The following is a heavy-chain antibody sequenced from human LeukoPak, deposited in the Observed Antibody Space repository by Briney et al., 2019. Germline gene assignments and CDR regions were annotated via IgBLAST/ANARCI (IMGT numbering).Heavy chain of an antibody. V-gene: IGHV3-66*01. CDR3: AKDWRYCSGGSCYSCFDY. Sequence: GGSLRLSCAASGFTVSSNYMSWVRQAPGKGLEWVSVIYSGGSTYYADSVKGRFTISRDNSKNTLYLQMNSLRAEDTAVYYCAKDWRYCSGGSCYSCFDYWGQGTLVTVSS. J-gene: IGHJ4*02. D-gene: IGHD2-15*01. CDR2: IYSGGST. CDR1: GFTVSSNY.